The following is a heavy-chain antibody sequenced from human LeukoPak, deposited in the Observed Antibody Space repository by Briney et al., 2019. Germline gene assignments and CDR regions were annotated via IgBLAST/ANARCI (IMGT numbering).Heavy chain of an antibody. CDR3: ARGFGKAAANVFGGYTMDV. V-gene: IGHV3-66*02. CDR1: GFTVDSSY. J-gene: IGHJ6*02. CDR2: IYTGGST. Sequence: GVSLRLSSAASGFTVDSSYMSWVRQAPGKGLEWVSLIYTGGSTYYADSVRGRFTISRDNSKNTLYLQMNSLTPEDTAVYYCARGFGKAAANVFGGYTMDVWGQGTTVTVSS. D-gene: IGHD6-13*01.